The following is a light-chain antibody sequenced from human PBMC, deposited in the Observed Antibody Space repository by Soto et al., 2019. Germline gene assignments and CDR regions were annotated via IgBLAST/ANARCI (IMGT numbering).Light chain of an antibody. V-gene: IGLV2-14*01. CDR2: DVS. Sequence: QSALTQPASVSGSPGQSITISCTGTSSDVGGYNYVSWYQQHPGKAPKLMIYDVSYRPSGVSNRFSGSKSGNTASLTISGLQAEDEADYYCSSYTGSSTLAFGTGTKLTVL. CDR3: SSYTGSSTLA. CDR1: SSDVGGYNY. J-gene: IGLJ1*01.